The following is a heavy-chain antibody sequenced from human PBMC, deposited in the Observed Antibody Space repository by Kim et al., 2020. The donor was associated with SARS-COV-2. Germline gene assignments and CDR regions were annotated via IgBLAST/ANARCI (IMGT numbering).Heavy chain of an antibody. Sequence: ASVKVSCKASGYTFTHYGINWVRQAPGQGLEWMGWISGYNGNTNYAQKLQGRVTMTTDTSTSTAYMELGSLRPDDTAVYYCARDLGVVVVAASPPDVWGQGTTVTVSS. D-gene: IGHD2-15*01. CDR3: ARDLGVVVVAASPPDV. CDR1: GYTFTHYG. J-gene: IGHJ6*02. CDR2: ISGYNGNT. V-gene: IGHV1-18*01.